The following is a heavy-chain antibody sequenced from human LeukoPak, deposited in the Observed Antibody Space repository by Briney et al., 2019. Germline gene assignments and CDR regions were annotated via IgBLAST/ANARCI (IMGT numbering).Heavy chain of an antibody. V-gene: IGHV3-30-3*01. Sequence: GGSLRLSCATSGFTFTSHDMNWVRQAPGKGLEWVAVISYDGSNKYYADSVKGRFTISRDNSKNTLYLQMNSLRAEDTAVYYCARFYSSGYDYWGQGTLVTVSS. D-gene: IGHD6-19*01. CDR3: ARFYSSGYDY. CDR2: ISYDGSNK. J-gene: IGHJ4*02. CDR1: GFTFTSHD.